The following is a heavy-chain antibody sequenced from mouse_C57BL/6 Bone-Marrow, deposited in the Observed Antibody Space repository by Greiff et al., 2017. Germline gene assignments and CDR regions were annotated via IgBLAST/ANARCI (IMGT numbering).Heavy chain of an antibody. D-gene: IGHD2-4*01. J-gene: IGHJ4*01. CDR3: ARDDYGPPYAMDY. CDR1: GFTFSDYG. V-gene: IGHV5-17*01. Sequence: DVMLVESGGGLVKPGGSLKLSCAASGFTFSDYGMHWVRQAPEKGLEWVAYISSGSSTIYYADTVKGRFTISRDNAKNTLFLQMTSLRSEDTAMYYCARDDYGPPYAMDYWGQGTSVTVSS. CDR2: ISSGSSTI.